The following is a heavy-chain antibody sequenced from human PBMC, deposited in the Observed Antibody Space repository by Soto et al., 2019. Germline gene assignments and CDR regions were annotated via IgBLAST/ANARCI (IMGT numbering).Heavy chain of an antibody. CDR1: GFTFSSCG. V-gene: IGHV3-30*18. Sequence: QVQLVESGGGVVQPGRSLRLSCAASGFTFSSCGMHWVRQAPGKGLEWVAVISYDGSNKYYADSVKGRFTISRDNSKNTLYLQMNSLRAEDTAVYYCAKDKGISQLGFDYWGQGTLVTVSS. CDR3: AKDKGISQLGFDY. J-gene: IGHJ4*02. D-gene: IGHD1-1*01. CDR2: ISYDGSNK.